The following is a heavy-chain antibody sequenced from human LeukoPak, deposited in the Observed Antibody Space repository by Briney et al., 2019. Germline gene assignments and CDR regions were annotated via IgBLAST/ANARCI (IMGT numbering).Heavy chain of an antibody. CDR3: AKVQSYRQYYFDY. V-gene: IGHV3-7*03. CDR2: IRQDGDTK. D-gene: IGHD1-26*01. CDR1: GFPFNAYW. J-gene: IGHJ4*02. Sequence: GGSLRLSCAASGFPFNAYWMTWVRQAPGKGLEWVANIRQDGDTKYYVDSVKGRFTISRDNAMNSLYLQMNSLRAEDTAVYYCAKVQSYRQYYFDYWGQGTLVTVSS.